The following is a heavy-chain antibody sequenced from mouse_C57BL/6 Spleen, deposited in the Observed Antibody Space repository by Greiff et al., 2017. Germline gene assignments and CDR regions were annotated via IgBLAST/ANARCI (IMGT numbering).Heavy chain of an antibody. Sequence: QVHVKQPGAELVKPGASVKMSCKASGYTFTSYWITWVKQRPGQGLEWIGDIYPGSGSTNYNEKFKSKATLTVDTSSSTAYMQLSSLTSEDSAVYYCARSYGLAWFAYWGQGTLVTVSA. CDR3: ARSYGLAWFAY. J-gene: IGHJ3*01. CDR2: IYPGSGST. CDR1: GYTFTSYW. D-gene: IGHD2-2*01. V-gene: IGHV1-55*01.